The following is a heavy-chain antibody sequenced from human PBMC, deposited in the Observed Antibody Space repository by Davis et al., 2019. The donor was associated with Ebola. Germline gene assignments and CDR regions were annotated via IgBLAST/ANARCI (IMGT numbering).Heavy chain of an antibody. CDR1: GFTFSSYG. CDR3: ARDSDDYSFGY. D-gene: IGHD4-11*01. J-gene: IGHJ4*02. CDR2: ISNNGGNK. V-gene: IGHV3-30*03. Sequence: GGSLRLSCAASGFTFSSYGMHWVRQAPGKGLEWVAGISNNGGNKYYADSVKGRFTISRDNSKNALYLQMNSLRPEDTAVYYCARDSDDYSFGYWGQGTLVTVSS.